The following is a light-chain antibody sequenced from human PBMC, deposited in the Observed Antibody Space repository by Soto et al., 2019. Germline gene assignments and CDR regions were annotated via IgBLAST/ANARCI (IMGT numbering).Light chain of an antibody. J-gene: IGKJ2*01. CDR3: QQYNNWPPYT. V-gene: IGKV3-15*01. Sequence: EIVMTQSPATLSVSPGDRVTLSCRASQSVSSDLAWYQQRPGQAPRLLIYGASTRATGIPARFSGTGSGTELTLTISSLQSEDFAIYSCQQYNNWPPYTFGQGTKLEIK. CDR1: QSVSSD. CDR2: GAS.